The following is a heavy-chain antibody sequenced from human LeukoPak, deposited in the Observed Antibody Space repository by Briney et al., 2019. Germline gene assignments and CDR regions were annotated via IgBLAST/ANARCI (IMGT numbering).Heavy chain of an antibody. CDR2: ISSSGGTI. V-gene: IGHV3-48*04. CDR3: AKGGQGYSYVSAIDY. CDR1: GFTFSSYS. J-gene: IGHJ4*02. Sequence: GGSLRLSCAASGFTFSSYSMNWVRQAPGKGLEWVSYISSSGGTIYYADSLKGRFTISRDNAKNSLYLQMNSLRAEDTAVYYCAKGGQGYSYVSAIDYWGQGTLVAVSS. D-gene: IGHD5-18*01.